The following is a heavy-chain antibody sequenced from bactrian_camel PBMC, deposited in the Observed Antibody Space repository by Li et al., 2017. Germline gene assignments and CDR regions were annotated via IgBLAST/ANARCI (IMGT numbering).Heavy chain of an antibody. CDR1: GYTLPMN. Sequence: HVQLVESGGGSVQAGGSLRLSCVASGYTLPMNMGWFRRLPGQERELVSVIGGDGSTYYADSVKGRFTISQDNAKNTNTVYLQMNSLKPEDTARYFCAAHRRDLMISTRTRECGAGNNWGHGTQVTVS. CDR2: IGGDGST. D-gene: IGHD1*01. CDR3: AAHRRDLMISTRTRECGAGNN. J-gene: IGHJ4*01. V-gene: IGHV3S55*01.